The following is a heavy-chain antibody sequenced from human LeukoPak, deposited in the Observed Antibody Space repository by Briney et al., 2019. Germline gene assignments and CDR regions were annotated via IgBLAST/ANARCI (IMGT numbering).Heavy chain of an antibody. CDR2: ISHDTTGT. V-gene: IGHV3-23*01. CDR1: GFTFRNYP. D-gene: IGHD6-19*01. J-gene: IGHJ4*02. Sequence: GGSLRLSCAASGFTFRNYPMSWVRQAPGKGLEWVSSISHDTTGTYCADPVKGRFTISRDNSKNTLHLQMNGLRADDTATYFCARRDTSGWYSLDYWGQGTLVTVS. CDR3: ARRDTSGWYSLDY.